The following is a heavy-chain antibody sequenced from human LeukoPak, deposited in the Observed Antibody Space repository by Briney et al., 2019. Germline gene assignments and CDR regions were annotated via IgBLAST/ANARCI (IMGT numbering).Heavy chain of an antibody. J-gene: IGHJ4*02. CDR1: GYSISSGYY. CDR3: AREVDTAMVTRFDY. Sequence: PSETLSLTCAVSGYSISSGYYWGWIRQPPGKGLEGIGSIYHSGSTYYNPSLKSRVTISVDTSKNQFSLKLSSVTAADTAVYYCAREVDTAMVTRFDYWGQGTLVTVSS. D-gene: IGHD5-18*01. V-gene: IGHV4-38-2*02. CDR2: IYHSGST.